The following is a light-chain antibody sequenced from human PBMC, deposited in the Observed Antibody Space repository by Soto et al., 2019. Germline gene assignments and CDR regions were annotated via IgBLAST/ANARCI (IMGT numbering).Light chain of an antibody. J-gene: IGLJ3*02. CDR3: TSYTTGTTLV. Sequence: QSALTQPASVSGSPGQSITISCTGTSNDIGTYRYVSWYQQHPGKVPKLIIFEVSDRHSGDSHRFSGSKSGNTASLTISGIQSEEEADYYWTSYTTGTTLVSGGGTALTVL. CDR1: SNDIGTYRY. CDR2: EVS. V-gene: IGLV2-14*01.